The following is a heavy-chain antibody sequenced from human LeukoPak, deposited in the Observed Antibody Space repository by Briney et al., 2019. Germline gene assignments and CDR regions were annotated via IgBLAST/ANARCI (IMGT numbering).Heavy chain of an antibody. D-gene: IGHD3-22*01. Sequence: GGSLRLSCAASGFSFSSHWMHWVRQAPEKGLVSVSRINSDGSITSNADSVKGRFTISRDNAKNTLFLQMNSLRAEDTAVYYCVRDLWNYYDSSGYYYEDYWGQGTLVTVSS. CDR1: GFSFSSHW. CDR3: VRDLWNYYDSSGYYYEDY. J-gene: IGHJ4*02. CDR2: INSDGSIT. V-gene: IGHV3-74*01.